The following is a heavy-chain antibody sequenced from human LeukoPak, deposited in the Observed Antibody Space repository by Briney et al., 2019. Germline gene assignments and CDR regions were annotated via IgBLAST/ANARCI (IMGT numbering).Heavy chain of an antibody. D-gene: IGHD3-16*01. Sequence: RIYTSGSTNYNPSLKSRVTISIDTSKNQFSLRLSSVTAADTAVYYCARIGAYLNTGGAFDIWGQGTMVTVSS. CDR2: IYTSGST. CDR3: ARIGAYLNTGGAFDI. J-gene: IGHJ3*02. V-gene: IGHV4-4*07.